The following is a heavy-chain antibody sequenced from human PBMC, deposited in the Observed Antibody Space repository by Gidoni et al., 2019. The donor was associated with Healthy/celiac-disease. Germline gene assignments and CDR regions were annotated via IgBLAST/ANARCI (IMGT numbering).Heavy chain of an antibody. D-gene: IGHD1-26*01. CDR1: GLTFDVYT. V-gene: IGHV3-43*01. Sequence: EVQLVESGGVVVQPGGSLRLSCAASGLTFDVYTMHCVRQAPGKGLEGVSLISWDGGSTYYADSVKGRFTISRDNSKNSLYLQMNSLRTEDTALYYCAKDGPNSGGYYYYGMDVWGQGTTVTVSS. CDR3: AKDGPNSGGYYYYGMDV. J-gene: IGHJ6*02. CDR2: ISWDGGST.